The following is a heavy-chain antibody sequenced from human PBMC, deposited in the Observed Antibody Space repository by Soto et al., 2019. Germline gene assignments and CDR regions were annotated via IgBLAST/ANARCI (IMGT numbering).Heavy chain of an antibody. CDR1: GFPFSNYG. D-gene: IGHD2-21*01. CDR3: ARDGANTYLPDY. CDR2: VWYDGSNK. V-gene: IGHV3-33*08. J-gene: IGHJ4*02. Sequence: VQLVESGGGVVQPGRSLRLSCSASGFPFSNYGMHWVRQAPGKGLEWVSVVWYDGSNKAYADSVKGRFTISRDNSKNTLYLQMNNLRVEDTALYSCARDGANTYLPDYWGQGTLVTVSS.